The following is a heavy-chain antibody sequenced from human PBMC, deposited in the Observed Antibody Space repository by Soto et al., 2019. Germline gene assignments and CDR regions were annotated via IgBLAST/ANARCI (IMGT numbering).Heavy chain of an antibody. J-gene: IGHJ6*02. CDR3: ARVGDYDILTGYYRRYYYYGMDV. D-gene: IGHD3-9*01. V-gene: IGHV1-69*13. Sequence: SVKVSCKASGGTFSSYAISWVRQAPGQGLEWMGGIIPIFGTANYAQKFQGRVTITADESTSTAYMELSSLRSEDTAVYYCARVGDYDILTGYYRRYYYYGMDVWGQGTTVTVSS. CDR1: GGTFSSYA. CDR2: IIPIFGTA.